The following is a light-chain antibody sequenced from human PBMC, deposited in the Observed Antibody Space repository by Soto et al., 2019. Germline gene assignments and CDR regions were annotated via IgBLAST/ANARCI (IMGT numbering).Light chain of an antibody. Sequence: EIVLTQSPGTLSLSPGERATLSCRASQSVSSSYLAWYQQKPGQAPRLLIYGASNRATGIPDRFSGSGSGTDVTLTISRLEPEDFAMYFCQQYVSSPQTFGQGTKVEIK. V-gene: IGKV3-20*01. CDR1: QSVSSSY. CDR2: GAS. CDR3: QQYVSSPQT. J-gene: IGKJ1*01.